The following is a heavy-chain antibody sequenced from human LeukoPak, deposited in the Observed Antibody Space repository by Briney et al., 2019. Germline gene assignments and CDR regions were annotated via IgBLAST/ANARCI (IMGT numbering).Heavy chain of an antibody. CDR3: ARAPEVVIVAPHFDY. CDR1: GGSISSYY. J-gene: IGHJ4*02. CDR2: IYYSGST. V-gene: IGHV4-59*01. D-gene: IGHD2-2*03. Sequence: SETVSLTCTVSGGSISSYYWSWIRQPPGKGLEWIGYIYYSGSTNYNPSLKSRVTISVDTSKNQFSLKLSSVTAADTAVYYCARAPEVVIVAPHFDYWGQGTLASVSS.